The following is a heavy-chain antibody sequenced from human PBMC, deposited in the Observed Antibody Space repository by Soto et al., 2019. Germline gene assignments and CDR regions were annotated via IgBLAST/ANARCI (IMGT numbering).Heavy chain of an antibody. V-gene: IGHV4-30-4*01. Sequence: SETLSLTCTVSGGSISSAAYCWSWIRQSPDKGLEWIGHIYDGGTTYYNPSLKSRVTISVDTSKNQFSLKLSSVTAADTAVYYCARADYNHHWYFDLSGRGTLVTVSS. D-gene: IGHD3-16*01. J-gene: IGHJ2*01. CDR2: IYDGGTT. CDR3: ARADYNHHWYFDL. CDR1: GGSISSAAYC.